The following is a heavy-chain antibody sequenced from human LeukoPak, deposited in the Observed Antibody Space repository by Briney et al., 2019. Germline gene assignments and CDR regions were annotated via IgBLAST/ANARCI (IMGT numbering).Heavy chain of an antibody. CDR1: GGTFSSYT. D-gene: IGHD2-2*02. CDR2: IIPILGIA. J-gene: IGHJ6*03. V-gene: IGHV1-69*02. Sequence: SVKVSCKASGGTFSSYTISWVRQAPGQGLEWMGRIIPILGIANYAQKFQGRVTITADRSTSTAYMELSSLRSEDTAVYYCARVGYGYCSSTSCYKDYMDVWGKGTTVTVSS. CDR3: ARVGYGYCSSTSCYKDYMDV.